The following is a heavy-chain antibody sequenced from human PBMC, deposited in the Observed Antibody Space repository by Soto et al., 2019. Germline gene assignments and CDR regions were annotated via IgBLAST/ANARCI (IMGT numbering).Heavy chain of an antibody. V-gene: IGHV3-30*02. Sequence: GGSLRLCCAASGFTFRKYSMHWVRQAPGKGLEWVTLIRGDASRIFYSDSVRGRFTLSRDNTENTLSLHMSSLRAEDTAVYYCVKEHNTGWPNFDSWGQGTLVTVSS. CDR1: GFTFRKYS. CDR2: IRGDASRI. CDR3: VKEHNTGWPNFDS. D-gene: IGHD6-19*01. J-gene: IGHJ4*02.